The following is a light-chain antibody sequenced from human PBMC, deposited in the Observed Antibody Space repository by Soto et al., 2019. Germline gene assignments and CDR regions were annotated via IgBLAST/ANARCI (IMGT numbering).Light chain of an antibody. CDR2: GAS. Sequence: EIVLTQSPGTLSLSSGERATLSCRASQSVRSNYLAWYQQKPGQAPRLLIYGASSRATGIPDRFGGSGSGTDFTLTISRLDPEDFAVYYCQQYASPPLTFGGGTKVEIK. CDR1: QSVRSNY. J-gene: IGKJ4*01. CDR3: QQYASPPLT. V-gene: IGKV3-20*01.